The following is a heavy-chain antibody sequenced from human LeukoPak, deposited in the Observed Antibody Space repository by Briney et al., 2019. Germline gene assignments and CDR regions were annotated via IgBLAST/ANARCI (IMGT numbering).Heavy chain of an antibody. CDR3: AREAHDFWSGYPYYYYYYMDV. J-gene: IGHJ6*03. CDR2: IYYSGST. D-gene: IGHD3-3*01. Sequence: SETLSRTCTVSGGSISSGDYYWSWIRQPPGKGLEWIGYIYYSGSTYYNPSLKSRVTISVDTSKNQFSLKLSSVTAADTAVYYCAREAHDFWSGYPYYYYYYMDVWGKGTTVTVS. V-gene: IGHV4-30-4*08. CDR1: GGSISSGDYY.